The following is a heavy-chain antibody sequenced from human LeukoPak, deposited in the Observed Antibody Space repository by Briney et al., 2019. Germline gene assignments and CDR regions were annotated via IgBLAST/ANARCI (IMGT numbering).Heavy chain of an antibody. Sequence: ASVKVSCKASGYTFTSYDINWVRQATGQGLEWMGWMNPNSGNTGYAQKFQGRVTITRNTSITTAYMELSSLRSGDTAVYYCARCGSGSWYYFDYWGQGTLVTVSS. V-gene: IGHV1-8*03. CDR1: GYTFTSYD. CDR2: MNPNSGNT. CDR3: ARCGSGSWYYFDY. J-gene: IGHJ4*02. D-gene: IGHD3-10*01.